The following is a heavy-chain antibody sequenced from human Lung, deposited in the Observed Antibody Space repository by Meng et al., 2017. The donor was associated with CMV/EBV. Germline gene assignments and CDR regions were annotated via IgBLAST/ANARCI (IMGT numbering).Heavy chain of an antibody. CDR2: IYWDDDK. V-gene: IGHV2-5*02. Sequence: QFTLTEVGPTTVQPHHPFTLTCTFSGFSRTFSGVCVGWVRQPPGKALEWLALIYWDDDKRYSPSLKSRLTITKDTSKNQVVLTMTNMDPVDTATYYCTHRPMTSAYYYFDYWGQGTLVTVSS. D-gene: IGHD3-22*01. CDR3: THRPMTSAYYYFDY. CDR1: GFSRTFSGVC. J-gene: IGHJ4*02.